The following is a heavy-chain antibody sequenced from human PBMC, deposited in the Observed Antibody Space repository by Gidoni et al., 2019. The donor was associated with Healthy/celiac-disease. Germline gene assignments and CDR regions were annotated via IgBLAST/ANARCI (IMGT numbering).Heavy chain of an antibody. Sequence: EVQLVESGGGLVQPGGSLRISCAASGFTFSSYSMNWVRQAPGKGLEWVSYISSSSSTIYYADSVKGRFTISRDNAKNSLYLQMNSLRDEDTAVYYCARAGSGYPPGAFDIWGQGTMVTVSS. V-gene: IGHV3-48*02. CDR1: GFTFSSYS. CDR2: ISSSSSTI. D-gene: IGHD3-22*01. J-gene: IGHJ3*02. CDR3: ARAGSGYPPGAFDI.